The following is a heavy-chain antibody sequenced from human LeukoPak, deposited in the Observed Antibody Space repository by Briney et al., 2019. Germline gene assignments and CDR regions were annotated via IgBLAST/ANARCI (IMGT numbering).Heavy chain of an antibody. CDR1: GFTFSSYW. J-gene: IGHJ4*02. CDR3: ARGREKDYYDSSGYPFDY. Sequence: GGPMRLSCAASGFTFSSYWMSWVRQAPGKGLEWVANIKQDGSEEYYVDSVKGRFTISRDNAKNSLYLQMNSLRAEDTAVYYCARGREKDYYDSSGYPFDYWGQGTLVTVSS. D-gene: IGHD3-22*01. V-gene: IGHV3-7*01. CDR2: IKQDGSEE.